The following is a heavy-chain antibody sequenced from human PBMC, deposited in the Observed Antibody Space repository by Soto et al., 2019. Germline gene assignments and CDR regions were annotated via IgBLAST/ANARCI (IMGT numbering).Heavy chain of an antibody. D-gene: IGHD2-2*01. Sequence: GESLKISCKGSGCSFTSYLISWVRQMPGKGLEWMGRIDPSDSYTNYSPSFQGHVTISADKSISTAYLQWSSLKASDTAMYYCARHGRYCSSTSCYYYYGMDVWGQGTTVTVSS. J-gene: IGHJ6*02. CDR2: IDPSDSYT. CDR3: ARHGRYCSSTSCYYYYGMDV. V-gene: IGHV5-10-1*01. CDR1: GCSFTSYL.